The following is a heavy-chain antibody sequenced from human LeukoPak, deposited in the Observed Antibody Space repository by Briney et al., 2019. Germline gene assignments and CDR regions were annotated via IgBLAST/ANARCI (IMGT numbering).Heavy chain of an antibody. CDR2: IIPIFGTA. Sequence: SVKVSCKASGYTFSGYAISWVRQAPGQGLEWMGGIIPIFGTANYAQKFQGRVTITADESTSTAYMELSSLRSEDTAVYYCARVLGVNRPFDYWGQGTLVTVSS. J-gene: IGHJ4*02. CDR3: ARVLGVNRPFDY. D-gene: IGHD3-3*01. CDR1: GYTFSGYA. V-gene: IGHV1-69*13.